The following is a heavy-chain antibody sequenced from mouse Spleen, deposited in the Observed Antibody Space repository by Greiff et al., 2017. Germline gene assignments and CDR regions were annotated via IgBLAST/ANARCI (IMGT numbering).Heavy chain of an antibody. CDR1: GFTFSSYA. Sequence: EVHLVESGEGLVKPGGSLKLSCAASGFTFSSYAMSWVRQTPEKRLEWVAYISSGGDYIYYADTVKGRFTISRDNARNTLYLQMSSLKSEDTAMYYCTRDQGYYGSRGYFDYWGQGTTLTVSS. D-gene: IGHD1-1*01. V-gene: IGHV5-9-1*02. J-gene: IGHJ2*01. CDR3: TRDQGYYGSRGYFDY. CDR2: ISSGGDYI.